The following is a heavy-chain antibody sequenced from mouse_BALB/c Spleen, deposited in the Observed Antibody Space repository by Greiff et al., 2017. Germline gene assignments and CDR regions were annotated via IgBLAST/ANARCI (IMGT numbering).Heavy chain of an antibody. CDR1: GFSLSTSGMG. D-gene: IGHD2-4*01. CDR2: IYWDDDK. J-gene: IGHJ2*01. CDR3: ARRPIYYDYDGGFDY. Sequence: QVTLKVCGPGILQPSQTLSLTCSFSGFSLSTSGMGVSWIRQPSGKGLEWLAHIYWDDDKRYNPSLKSRLTISKDTSRNQVFLKITSVDTADTATYYCARRPIYYDYDGGFDYWGQGTTLTVSS. V-gene: IGHV8-12*01.